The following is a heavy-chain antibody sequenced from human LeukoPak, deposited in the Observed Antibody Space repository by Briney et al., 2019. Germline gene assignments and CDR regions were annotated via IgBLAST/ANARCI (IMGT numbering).Heavy chain of an antibody. V-gene: IGHV3-30*02. CDR1: GFTFSSYG. Sequence: PGGSLRLSCAASGFTFSSYGMHWVRQAPGKGLEWVAFIRYDGSNKYYADSVKGRFTISRDNSKNTLYLQMNSLRAEDTAVYCCAKVRSYQLPIDYWGQGTLVTVSS. J-gene: IGHJ4*02. CDR2: IRYDGSNK. D-gene: IGHD2-2*01. CDR3: AKVRSYQLPIDY.